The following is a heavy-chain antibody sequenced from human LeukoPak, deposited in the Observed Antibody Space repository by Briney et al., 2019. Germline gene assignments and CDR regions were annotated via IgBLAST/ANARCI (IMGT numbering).Heavy chain of an antibody. V-gene: IGHV3-23*01. CDR1: GFTFSSYA. D-gene: IGHD4-23*01. Sequence: PGGPLRLSCAASGFTFSSYAMSWVRQAPGKGLEWVSAISGSGGSTYYADSVKGRFTISRDNSKNTLYLQMNSLRAEDTAVYYCAKDEPDYGGNSGHYYYYGMDVWGQGTTVTVSS. CDR3: AKDEPDYGGNSGHYYYYGMDV. CDR2: ISGSGGST. J-gene: IGHJ6*02.